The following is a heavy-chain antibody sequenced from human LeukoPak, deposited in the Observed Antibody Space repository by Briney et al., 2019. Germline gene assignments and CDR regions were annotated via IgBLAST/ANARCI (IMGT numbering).Heavy chain of an antibody. CDR2: ISGSGGNT. J-gene: IGHJ4*02. CDR1: AFTFSSYG. Sequence: WSLRLCAAASAFTFSSYGMSWVRQAPGKGLGWVSGISGSGGNTFYASAVKGRFTISSGNSKNMLYLLMSSLRADDTAVYRDAKETAMTCGGVIEPYLDSWGKGSMVTVSS. V-gene: IGHV3-23*01. D-gene: IGHD3-16*02. CDR3: AKETAMTCGGVIEPYLDS.